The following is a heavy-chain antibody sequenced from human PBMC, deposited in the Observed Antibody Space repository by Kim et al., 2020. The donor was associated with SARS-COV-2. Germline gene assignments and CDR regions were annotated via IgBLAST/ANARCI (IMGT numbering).Heavy chain of an antibody. CDR3: AKAVHYYGSGSYFDY. J-gene: IGHJ4*02. V-gene: IGHV3-30*02. Sequence: SGKGRSTNSRDNSKNTLYLQMNGLSAEDTAVYYCAKAVHYYGSGSYFDYWGQGTLVTVSS. D-gene: IGHD3-10*01.